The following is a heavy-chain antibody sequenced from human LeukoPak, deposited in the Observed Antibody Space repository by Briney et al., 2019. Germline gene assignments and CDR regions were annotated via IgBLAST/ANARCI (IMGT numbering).Heavy chain of an antibody. J-gene: IGHJ5*02. Sequence: SETLSLTCTVSGGSISSYYWGWIRQPPGKGLEWIGSIYYSGSTYYNPSLKSRVTISVDTSKNQFSLKLSSVTAADTAVYYCARDLIVVVPAASANNWFDPWGQGTLVTVSS. CDR2: IYYSGST. CDR3: ARDLIVVVPAASANNWFDP. V-gene: IGHV4-39*07. CDR1: GGSISSYY. D-gene: IGHD2-2*01.